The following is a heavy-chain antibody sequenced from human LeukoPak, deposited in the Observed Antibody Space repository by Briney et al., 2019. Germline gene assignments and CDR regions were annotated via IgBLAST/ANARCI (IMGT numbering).Heavy chain of an antibody. D-gene: IGHD1-26*01. J-gene: IGHJ4*02. V-gene: IGHV4-39*02. CDR1: GGSISSSSYY. CDR2: MYYSGST. CDR3: ARESSLSNFDY. Sequence: SETLSLTCTVSGGSISSSSYYWGWIRQPPGKGLEWIGSMYYSGSTYYNPSLKSRVTISVDTSKNQFSLKLSSVTAADTAVYYCARESSLSNFDYWGQGTLVTVSS.